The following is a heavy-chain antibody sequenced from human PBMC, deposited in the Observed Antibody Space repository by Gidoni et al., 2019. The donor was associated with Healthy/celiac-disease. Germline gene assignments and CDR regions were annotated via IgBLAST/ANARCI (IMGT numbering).Heavy chain of an antibody. CDR1: GFTFSSYW. CDR3: ARTYYDFWSGYSFDY. J-gene: IGHJ4*02. Sequence: EVQLVESGGGLVQPGGSLRLSCAASGFTFSSYWMHWVRHAPGKGLVWVSRINSDGSSTSYADSVKGRFTISRDNAKNTLYLQMNSLRAEDTAVYYCARTYYDFWSGYSFDYWGQGTLVTVSS. D-gene: IGHD3-3*01. CDR2: INSDGSST. V-gene: IGHV3-74*01.